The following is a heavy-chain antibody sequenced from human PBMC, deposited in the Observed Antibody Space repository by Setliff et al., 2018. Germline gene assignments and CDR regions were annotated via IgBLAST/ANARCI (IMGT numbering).Heavy chain of an antibody. CDR1: GFTFSDFS. D-gene: IGHD3-10*01. CDR3: ARDLIRGAPNWFDP. J-gene: IGHJ5*02. CDR2: ISSTSKYI. V-gene: IGHV3-21*01. Sequence: GESLKISCAASGFTFSDFSINWVRQAPGKGLEWVSSISSTSKYIFYADSVKGRFTISRDNAKSSLYLQMNSLRAEDTAVYYCARDLIRGAPNWFDPWGQGTLVTVSS.